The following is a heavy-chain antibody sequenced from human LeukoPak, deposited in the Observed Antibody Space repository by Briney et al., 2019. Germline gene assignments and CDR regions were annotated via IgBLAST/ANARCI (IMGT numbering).Heavy chain of an antibody. CDR3: ARDLQGGLDY. V-gene: IGHV3-21*01. CDR2: ISSSSSYI. CDR1: GFTFSSYS. D-gene: IGHD3-16*01. J-gene: IGHJ4*02. Sequence: GGSLRLSCAASGFTFSSYSMNWVRQAPGKGLEWVSSISSSSSYIYYADSVKGRFPISRDNAKNSLYLQMNSLRAEDTAVYYCARDLQGGLDYWGQGTLVTVSS.